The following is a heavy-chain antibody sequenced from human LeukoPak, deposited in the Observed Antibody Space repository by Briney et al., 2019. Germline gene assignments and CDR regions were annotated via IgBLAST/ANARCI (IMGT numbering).Heavy chain of an antibody. Sequence: GASVKVSCKASGYTFTSYDINWVRQATGQGLEWMGWINPNSGNTGYAQKFQGRVTMTRNTSISTAYMELSSLRSEDTAVYYCARNLLLWFGESSSDCFDPWGQGTLVTVSS. D-gene: IGHD3-10*01. J-gene: IGHJ5*02. CDR1: GYTFTSYD. CDR2: INPNSGNT. V-gene: IGHV1-8*01. CDR3: ARNLLLWFGESSSDCFDP.